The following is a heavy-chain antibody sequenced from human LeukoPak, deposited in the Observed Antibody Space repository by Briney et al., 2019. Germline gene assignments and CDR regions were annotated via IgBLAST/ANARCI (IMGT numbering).Heavy chain of an antibody. V-gene: IGHV3-30*14. CDR1: GFTFSDYY. Sequence: PGGSLRLSCAASGFTFSDYYMSWIRQAPGKGLEWVAVISYDGSNKYYADSVKGRFTISRDNSKNTLYLQMNSLRAEDTAVYYCARDVDTAMAFNYWGQGTLVTVSS. J-gene: IGHJ4*02. CDR2: ISYDGSNK. CDR3: ARDVDTAMAFNY. D-gene: IGHD5-18*01.